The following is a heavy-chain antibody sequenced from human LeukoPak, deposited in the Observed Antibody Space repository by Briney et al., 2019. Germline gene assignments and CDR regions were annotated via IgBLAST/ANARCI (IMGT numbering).Heavy chain of an antibody. Sequence: PGGSLRLSCAASGFPLSSNYMSWVRQAPGKGLEWVSVIYSGGSTYYADSVKGRFTISRDNSKHTLYLQMNSLRAEDTAVYYCAREDYYDSSGYYYEDWGQGTLVTVSS. CDR3: AREDYYDSSGYYYED. V-gene: IGHV3-53*01. CDR1: GFPLSSNY. CDR2: IYSGGST. J-gene: IGHJ4*02. D-gene: IGHD3-22*01.